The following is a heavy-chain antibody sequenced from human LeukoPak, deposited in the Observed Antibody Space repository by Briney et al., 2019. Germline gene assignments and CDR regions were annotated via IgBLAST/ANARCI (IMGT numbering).Heavy chain of an antibody. CDR1: GFTFSTYA. J-gene: IGHJ4*02. CDR3: ARDLRPHDFWSGLA. CDR2: ISGSGANT. V-gene: IGHV3-23*01. Sequence: GGSLRLSCVASGFTFSTYAMSWVRQAPGKGLEWVSVISGSGANTYYADSLKGRFTVSRDNSKNTLYLQMNSLRAEDTAVYYCARDLRPHDFWSGLAWGQGTLVTVSS. D-gene: IGHD3-3*01.